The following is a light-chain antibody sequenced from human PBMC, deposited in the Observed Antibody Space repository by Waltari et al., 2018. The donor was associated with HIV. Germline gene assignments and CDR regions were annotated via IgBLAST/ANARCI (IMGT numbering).Light chain of an antibody. CDR3: VLYMGSGISNWV. CDR1: SGSVSTSYY. CDR2: STN. V-gene: IGLV8-61*01. J-gene: IGLJ3*02. Sequence: QTVVTQEPSFSVSPGGTVTLPCGLSSGSVSTSYYPSLYQQTPGQAPRTLIYSTNTRSSGVPDRFSGSILGNKAALTITGAQADDESDYYCVLYMGSGISNWVFGGGTKLTVL.